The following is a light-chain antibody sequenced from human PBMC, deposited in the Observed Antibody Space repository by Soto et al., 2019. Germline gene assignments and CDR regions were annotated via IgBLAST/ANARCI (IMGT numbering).Light chain of an antibody. CDR1: QSVRSN. Sequence: EIVMTQSAATLSASPGERATLSCRASQSVRSNLAWYQQKPGQAPRLLIYGASTRATGIPARFSGSGSGTEFTLSIGSLQSEDFAVYYCQQYNVWPLTFGGGTKVDIK. CDR3: QQYNVWPLT. V-gene: IGKV3-15*01. J-gene: IGKJ4*01. CDR2: GAS.